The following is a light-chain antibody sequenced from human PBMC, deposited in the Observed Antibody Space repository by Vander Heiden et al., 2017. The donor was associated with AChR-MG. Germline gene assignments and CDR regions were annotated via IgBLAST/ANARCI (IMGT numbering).Light chain of an antibody. V-gene: IGLV7-46*01. CDR3: LLSYSGARHVV. CDR1: TGAVSSGHY. CDR2: DTS. Sequence: QAVVTQEPSLTVSPGRTVTLTCGSSTGAVSSGHYPYWFQQKPGQAPRTLIYDTSNKHSWTPARFSGSLLGGKAALTLSGAQPEDEAEYYCLLSYSGARHVVFGGGTKLTVL. J-gene: IGLJ2*01.